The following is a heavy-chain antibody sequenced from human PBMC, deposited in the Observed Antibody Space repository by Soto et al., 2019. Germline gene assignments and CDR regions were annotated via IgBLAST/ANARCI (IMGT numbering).Heavy chain of an antibody. CDR3: ARGLVIDHYYYYYMDV. V-gene: IGHV3-13*01. J-gene: IGHJ6*03. D-gene: IGHD6-19*01. CDR2: IGTAGDT. CDR1: GFTFSSYD. Sequence: PGESLKISCAASGFTFSSYDMHWVRQATGKGLEWVSAIGTAGDTYYPGSVKGRFTISRENAKNSLYLQMNSLRAGDTAVYYCARGLVIDHYYYYYMDVWGKGTTVTVSS.